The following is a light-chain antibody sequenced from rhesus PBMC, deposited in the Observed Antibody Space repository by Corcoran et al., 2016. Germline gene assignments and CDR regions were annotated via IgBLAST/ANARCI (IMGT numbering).Light chain of an antibody. CDR3: QHSYGTPFA. CDR2: KAY. Sequence: DIQMTQSPSSLSASVGDRVTITCRASENVNNYLHWYQQKPGKAPKLLIYKAYTLQSGVPSRFSGSGSGTDFTLTISCLQPEDFVTYYCQHSYGTPFAFGPGTKLDI. J-gene: IGKJ3*01. CDR1: ENVNNY. V-gene: IGKV1-74*01.